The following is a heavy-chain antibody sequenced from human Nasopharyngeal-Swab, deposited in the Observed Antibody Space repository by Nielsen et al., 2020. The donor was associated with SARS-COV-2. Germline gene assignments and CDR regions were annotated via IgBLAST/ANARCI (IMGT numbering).Heavy chain of an antibody. Sequence: ASVKVSCKASGYTFTSYYMHWVRQAPGQGLEWMGIINPSGGSTSYAQKFQGRVTMTRDTSTSTVYMELSSLRSEDTAVYYCARDPSITIFGVVIMGYWGQGTLVTVSS. CDR1: GYTFTSYY. CDR2: INPSGGST. J-gene: IGHJ4*02. V-gene: IGHV1-46*01. D-gene: IGHD3-3*01. CDR3: ARDPSITIFGVVIMGY.